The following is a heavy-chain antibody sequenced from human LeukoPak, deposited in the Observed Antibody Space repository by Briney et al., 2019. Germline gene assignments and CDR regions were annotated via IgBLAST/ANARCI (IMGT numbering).Heavy chain of an antibody. V-gene: IGHV1-2*04. Sequence: ASVKVSCKASGYTFTGYYMRWVRQAPGQGLEWMGWINPNSGGTNYAQKFRGWVTMTRDTSISTAYMELSRLRSDDTAVYYCARGYYDSSGYNYFDYWGQGTLVTVSS. CDR1: GYTFTGYY. J-gene: IGHJ4*02. D-gene: IGHD3-22*01. CDR2: INPNSGGT. CDR3: ARGYYDSSGYNYFDY.